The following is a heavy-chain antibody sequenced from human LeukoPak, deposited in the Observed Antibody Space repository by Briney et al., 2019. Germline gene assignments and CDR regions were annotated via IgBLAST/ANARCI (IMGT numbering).Heavy chain of an antibody. D-gene: IGHD6-6*01. V-gene: IGHV3-74*01. CDR2: IASDGSST. J-gene: IGHJ4*02. CDR3: ASLSLGHY. Sequence: QPGGSLRLSCAASGFTFSSYWMNWVRQAPGKGLVWVSRIASDGSSTTYADSVKGRFSISRDNAKNTLYLQMNSLRVEDTAVYYCASLSLGHYWGQGTLVTVSS. CDR1: GFTFSSYW.